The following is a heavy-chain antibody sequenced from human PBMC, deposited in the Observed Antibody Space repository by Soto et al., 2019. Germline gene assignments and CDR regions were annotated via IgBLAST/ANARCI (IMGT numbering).Heavy chain of an antibody. J-gene: IGHJ6*02. Sequence: PSETLSLTCAVYGGSFSGYYWSWIRQPPGKGLEWIGEINHSGSTNYNPSLKSRVTISVDTSKNQFSLKLSSVTAADTAVYYCARSSHVTIFGVVTNYYYYGMDVWRQGTTVTVS. D-gene: IGHD3-3*01. V-gene: IGHV4-34*01. CDR1: GGSFSGYY. CDR2: INHSGST. CDR3: ARSSHVTIFGVVTNYYYYGMDV.